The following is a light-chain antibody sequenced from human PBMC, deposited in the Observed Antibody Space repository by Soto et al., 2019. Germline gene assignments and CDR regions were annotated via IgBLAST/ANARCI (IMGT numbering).Light chain of an antibody. CDR2: EVS. V-gene: IGLV2-14*01. CDR3: SSYTSSNTIEA. J-gene: IGLJ1*01. Sequence: QSALIQPASLSGSPGQSITISCTGTSRDVGGSNYVSWYQHHPHRAPKLLIYEVSYRPSGVSSRFSGSKSGNTASLTISGLQAEDEADYYCSSYTSSNTIEAFGVGTKVTVL. CDR1: SRDVGGSNY.